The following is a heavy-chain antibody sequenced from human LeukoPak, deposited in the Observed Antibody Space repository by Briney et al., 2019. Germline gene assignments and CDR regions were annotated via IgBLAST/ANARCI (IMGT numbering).Heavy chain of an antibody. Sequence: PSETLSLTCTVSGGSISSYYWSWIRQPAGKGLEWIGRIYTSGSTNYNPSLKSRVTMSVDTSKNQFSLKLSSVTAADTAVYYCARDGCSGGSCYLSAFDIWGQGTMVTVSS. V-gene: IGHV4-4*07. CDR3: ARDGCSGGSCYLSAFDI. J-gene: IGHJ3*02. CDR2: IYTSGST. CDR1: GGSISSYY. D-gene: IGHD2-15*01.